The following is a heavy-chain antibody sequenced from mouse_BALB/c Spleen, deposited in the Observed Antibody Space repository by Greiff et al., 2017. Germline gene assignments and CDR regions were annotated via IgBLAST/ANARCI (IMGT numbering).Heavy chain of an antibody. J-gene: IGHJ3*01. V-gene: IGHV1-52*01. D-gene: IGHD2-4*01. CDR3: CPSYYEDDGFAY. CDR2: IDPYDSET. Sequence: QVQLQQPGAELVRPGASVKLSCKASGYTFTSYWMNWVKQRPEQGLEWIGKIDPYDSETHYNQKFKDKAILTVDKSSSTAYMQLSSLTSEDSAVYYYCPSYYEDDGFAYWGQGTLVTVSA. CDR1: GYTFTSYW.